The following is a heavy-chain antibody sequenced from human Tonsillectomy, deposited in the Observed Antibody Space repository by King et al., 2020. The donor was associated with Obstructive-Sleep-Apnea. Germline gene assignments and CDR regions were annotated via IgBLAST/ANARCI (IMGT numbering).Heavy chain of an antibody. CDR3: AKASEAVAGLGYFDL. CDR1: GCTFDDYA. Sequence: GGGGGGPGGGLRLSWAASGCTFDDYAIHWVRQAPGKGLEWVSGVRWYSGSIGYAYSVKGRFTICRDNAQHALSLQRNSLRAEDTALYYCAKASEAVAGLGYFDLWGRGTLVTVSS. V-gene: IGHV3-9*01. J-gene: IGHJ2*01. CDR2: VRWYSGSI. D-gene: IGHD6-19*01.